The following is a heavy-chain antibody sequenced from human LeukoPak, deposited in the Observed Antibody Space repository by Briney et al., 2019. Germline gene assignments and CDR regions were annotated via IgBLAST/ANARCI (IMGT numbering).Heavy chain of an antibody. CDR1: GFTFDDYG. CDR3: ARDGIYSSSWYSPSDY. Sequence: GGSLRLSCAASGFTFDDYGMSWVRQAPGKGLEWVSGINWNGGSTGYADSVEGRFTISRDNAKNSLYLQMNSLRAEDTALYYCARDGIYSSSWYSPSDYWGQGTLVTVSS. V-gene: IGHV3-20*04. J-gene: IGHJ4*02. D-gene: IGHD6-13*01. CDR2: INWNGGST.